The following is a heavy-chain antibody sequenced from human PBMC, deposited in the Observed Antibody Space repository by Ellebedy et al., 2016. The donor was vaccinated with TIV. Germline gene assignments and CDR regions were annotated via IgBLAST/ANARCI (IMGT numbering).Heavy chain of an antibody. J-gene: IGHJ6*02. V-gene: IGHV1-46*01. CDR1: GYTFTSYY. Sequence: AASVKVSCKASGYTFTSYYMHWVRQAPGQGLEWMGIINPSGGSTNYAQKFQGRVTITRNTSISTAYMELSSLRSEDTAVYYCARGRGVMVRGVIFLDYYYYGMDVWGQGTTVTVSS. CDR3: ARGRGVMVRGVIFLDYYYYGMDV. CDR2: INPSGGST. D-gene: IGHD3-10*01.